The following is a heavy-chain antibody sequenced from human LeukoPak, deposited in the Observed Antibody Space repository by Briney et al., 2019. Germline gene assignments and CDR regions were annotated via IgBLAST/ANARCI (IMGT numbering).Heavy chain of an antibody. D-gene: IGHD3-22*01. V-gene: IGHV3-48*03. Sequence: GGSLKLSCAASGFTFSSYEMNWVRQAPGKGLEWVSYISSSGSTIYYADSVKGRFTISRDNAKNSLYLQMNSLRAEDTAVYYCARDPFPYYDSSGYADYWGQGTLVTVSS. CDR1: GFTFSSYE. CDR3: ARDPFPYYDSSGYADY. CDR2: ISSSGSTI. J-gene: IGHJ4*02.